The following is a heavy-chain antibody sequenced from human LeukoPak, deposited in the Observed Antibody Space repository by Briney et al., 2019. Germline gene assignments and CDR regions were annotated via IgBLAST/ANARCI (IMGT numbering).Heavy chain of an antibody. CDR1: GDTFTNYY. CDR3: ARVAKRGYSYYRYYFDY. Sequence: PLASVKVSCKASGDTFTNYYMHWIRQAPGQGLEWMGIINPSGGSTSYAQRFQDRVTMTRDTSTSTVYMELNSLRSEDTAVYYCARVAKRGYSYYRYYFDYWGQGTLVTVPS. J-gene: IGHJ4*02. V-gene: IGHV1-46*01. D-gene: IGHD5-18*01. CDR2: INPSGGST.